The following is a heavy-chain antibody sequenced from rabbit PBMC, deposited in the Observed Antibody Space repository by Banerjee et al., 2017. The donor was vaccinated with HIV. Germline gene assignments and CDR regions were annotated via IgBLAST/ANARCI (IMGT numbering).Heavy chain of an antibody. D-gene: IGHD6-1*01. Sequence: QEQLEESGGDLVKPEGSLTLTCTASGFSFSSTYWICWVRQAPGKGPEWIACIDAGSTGNTYYVSWAKGRFTISRTSSTTVTLQMTSLTAADTATYFCARVGYTYGDGGDFWGPGTLVTVS. CDR1: GFSFSSTYW. V-gene: IGHV1S45*01. J-gene: IGHJ6*01. CDR3: ARVGYTYGDGGDF. CDR2: IDAGSTGNT.